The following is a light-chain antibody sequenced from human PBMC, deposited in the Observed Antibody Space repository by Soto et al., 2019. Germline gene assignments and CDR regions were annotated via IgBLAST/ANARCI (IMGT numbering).Light chain of an antibody. V-gene: IGLV2-14*01. J-gene: IGLJ3*02. CDR3: SSYTTSSTWV. CDR2: EVS. CDR1: SSDVGDYNY. Sequence: QSVLTQPASVSGSPGQSITISCTGTSSDVGDYNYVSWYQHHPGKVPKLMIYEVSNRPSGVSNRFSGSKSGNTASLTISGLQAEDEAGYYCSSYTTSSTWVFGGGTKVTVL.